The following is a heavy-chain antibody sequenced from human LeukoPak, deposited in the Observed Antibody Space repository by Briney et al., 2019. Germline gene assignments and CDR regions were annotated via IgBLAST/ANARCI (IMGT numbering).Heavy chain of an antibody. CDR2: IYHSGST. CDR1: GYSISSGYY. J-gene: IGHJ6*03. Sequence: KASETLSLTCTVSGYSISSGYYWGWIRQPPGEGLEWIGSIYHSGSTYYNPSLKSRVTISVDTSKNQFSLKLSSVTAADTAVYYCARRASRYYYYYYMDVWGKGTTVTVSS. V-gene: IGHV4-38-2*02. CDR3: ARRASRYYYYYYMDV.